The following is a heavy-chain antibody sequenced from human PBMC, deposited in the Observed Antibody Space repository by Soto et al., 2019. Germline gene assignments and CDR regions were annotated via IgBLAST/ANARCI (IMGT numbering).Heavy chain of an antibody. D-gene: IGHD3-22*01. Sequence: GASVKVSCKASGYNFTGYYMPWVRQAPGQGLEWMGWINPNSGGTNYAQKCQGRVTMTRDTSISTAYMELSRLRSDDTAVYYCARDGFSLDIPYYYDSSGYSHLDYWGQGTLVTVSS. CDR3: ARDGFSLDIPYYYDSSGYSHLDY. CDR2: INPNSGGT. CDR1: GYNFTGYY. V-gene: IGHV1-2*02. J-gene: IGHJ4*02.